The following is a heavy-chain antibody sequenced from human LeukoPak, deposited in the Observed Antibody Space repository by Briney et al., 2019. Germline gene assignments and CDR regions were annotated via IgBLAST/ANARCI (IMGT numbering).Heavy chain of an antibody. CDR3: ARSTQESSTSFDY. CDR2: IYHSGST. CDR1: GGSISGYY. Sequence: SETLSLTCTVSGGSISGYYWSWIRQPPGNGLEYTGYIYHSGSTNYNPSLKSRVTMSVDKSKSQCSLRLRSVTAADTAMYFCARSTQESSTSFDYWGRGTLVTVSS. D-gene: IGHD6-6*01. J-gene: IGHJ4*02. V-gene: IGHV4-59*01.